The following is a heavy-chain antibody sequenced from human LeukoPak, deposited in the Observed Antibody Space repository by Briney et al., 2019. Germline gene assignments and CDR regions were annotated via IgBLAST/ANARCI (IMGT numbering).Heavy chain of an antibody. V-gene: IGHV4-4*02. Sequence: PSGTLSLTCAVSGGSISISNWWSWVRRPPGKGWDWIGEIYHSGITNYNPSLKSRVTISVDKSKNKLSLKLSSVNAADTAVDYCARLDSSSWYFRDVFDIWGQGTMVTVSS. CDR1: GGSISISNW. D-gene: IGHD6-13*01. CDR2: IYHSGIT. J-gene: IGHJ3*02. CDR3: ARLDSSSWYFRDVFDI.